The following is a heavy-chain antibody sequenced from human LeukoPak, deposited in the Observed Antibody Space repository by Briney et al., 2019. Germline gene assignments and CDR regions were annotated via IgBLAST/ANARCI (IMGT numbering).Heavy chain of an antibody. J-gene: IGHJ4*02. Sequence: SGTMSLTCTVSGGSISSSSYYWGWIRQPPGKGLEWIGSIYYSGSTYYNPSLKSRVTISVDTSKNQFSLKLSSVTAADTAVYYCARVIGELPFDYWGQGTLVTVSS. CDR1: GGSISSSSYY. V-gene: IGHV4-39*01. CDR2: IYYSGST. CDR3: ARVIGELPFDY. D-gene: IGHD3-10*01.